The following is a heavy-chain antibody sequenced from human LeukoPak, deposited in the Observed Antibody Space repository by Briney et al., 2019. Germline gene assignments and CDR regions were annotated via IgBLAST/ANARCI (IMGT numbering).Heavy chain of an antibody. CDR2: IYFSGTT. Sequence: SETLSLTCTVSGGSISSSSYYWGWIRQPPGKGLEWIGSIYFSGTTYYNPSLQSRVTISVDTAENQFSLKVTSVTAADTAAYYCARDAHCTGVSCYSPYNWFDPWGQGTLVTVSS. J-gene: IGHJ5*02. D-gene: IGHD2-15*01. CDR3: ARDAHCTGVSCYSPYNWFDP. V-gene: IGHV4-39*07. CDR1: GGSISSSSYY.